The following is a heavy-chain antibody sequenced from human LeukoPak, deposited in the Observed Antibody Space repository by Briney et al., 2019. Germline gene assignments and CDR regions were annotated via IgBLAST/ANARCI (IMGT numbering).Heavy chain of an antibody. J-gene: IGHJ6*03. Sequence: SETLSLTCTVSGGSISSSSYYWGWIRQPPGKGLEWIGYIYYSGSTNYNPSLKSRVTISVDTSKNQFSLKLSSVTAADTAVYYCARDTPVYCSSTSCYYYMDVWGKGTTVTVSS. CDR1: GGSISSSSYY. CDR2: IYYSGST. V-gene: IGHV4-61*01. D-gene: IGHD2-2*01. CDR3: ARDTPVYCSSTSCYYYMDV.